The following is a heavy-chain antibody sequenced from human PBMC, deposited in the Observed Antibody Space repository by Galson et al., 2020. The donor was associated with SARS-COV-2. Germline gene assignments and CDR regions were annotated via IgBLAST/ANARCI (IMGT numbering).Heavy chain of an antibody. CDR1: GFTFSSYA. J-gene: IGHJ4*02. CDR3: AKEGYGGIAAAGTLGY. CDR2: IRGSGGST. Sequence: GESLKISCAASGFTFSSYAMSWVRQPPGKGLEWVSAIRGSGGSTYSADSVKGRFTISRDNSKNTLYLQMNSLRAEDTAVYYCAKEGYGGIAAAGTLGYWGQGTLVTVSS. V-gene: IGHV3-23*01. D-gene: IGHD6-13*01.